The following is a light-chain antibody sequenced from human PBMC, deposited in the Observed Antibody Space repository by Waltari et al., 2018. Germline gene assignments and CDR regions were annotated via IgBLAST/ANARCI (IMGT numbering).Light chain of an antibody. V-gene: IGKV3-15*01. Sequence: EIVMTQSPATLSVSPGERATLSCRASQSVRSNLAWYQLKPGQAPRLLIYGASTRATGIPARFSGSGSGTEFTLTISSLQSEDFAVYYCQQYNNWPPYTFAQGTKLEIK. CDR3: QQYNNWPPYT. CDR1: QSVRSN. CDR2: GAS. J-gene: IGKJ2*01.